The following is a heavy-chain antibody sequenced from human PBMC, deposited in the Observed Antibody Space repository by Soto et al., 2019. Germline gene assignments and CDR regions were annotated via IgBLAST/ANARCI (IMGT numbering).Heavy chain of an antibody. Sequence: GESLKISCKGSGYSFTSYWIGWVRQVPGKSLEWMGIIYPGDSDTRYRPSFQGQGTISADKSINTAYLQWSSLKASDTDMYFCARRAYCGGDCYSAFDIWGQGTMVTVSS. CDR1: GYSFTSYW. D-gene: IGHD2-21*02. J-gene: IGHJ3*02. CDR2: IYPGDSDT. CDR3: ARRAYCGGDCYSAFDI. V-gene: IGHV5-51*01.